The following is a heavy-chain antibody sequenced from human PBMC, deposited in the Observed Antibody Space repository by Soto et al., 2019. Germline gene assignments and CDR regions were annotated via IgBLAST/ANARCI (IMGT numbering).Heavy chain of an antibody. CDR3: ALWGFRDGNNSKYNYSGMDV. V-gene: IGHV1-69*01. CDR1: GGTFNRYT. D-gene: IGHD1-1*01. CDR2: IIPIFGTA. J-gene: IGHJ6*01. Sequence: VQLVQSGAEVKKPGSSVKLSCKASGGTFNRYTISWVRQAPGQGLEWMGGIIPIFGTANYAQKFQGRVAIIADESTSAAYMELRSLRSEDTAVYYCALWGFRDGNNSKYNYSGMDVWGPRDHGHRLL.